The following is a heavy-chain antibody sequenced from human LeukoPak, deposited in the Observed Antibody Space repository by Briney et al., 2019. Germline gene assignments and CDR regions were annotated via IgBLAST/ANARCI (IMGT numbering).Heavy chain of an antibody. D-gene: IGHD3-10*01. CDR2: IYSDNT. Sequence: GGSLRLSCTVSGFTVSSNSMSWVRQAPGKGLEWVSFIYSDNTHYSDSVKGRFTISRDNAKNSLYLQMNSLRAEDTAVYYCARDLHYYGSGSYYFYWGQGTLVTVSS. J-gene: IGHJ4*02. V-gene: IGHV3-53*01. CDR3: ARDLHYYGSGSYYFY. CDR1: GFTVSSNS.